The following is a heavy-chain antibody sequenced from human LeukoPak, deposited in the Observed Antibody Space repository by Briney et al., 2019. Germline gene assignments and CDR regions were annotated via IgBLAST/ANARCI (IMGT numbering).Heavy chain of an antibody. Sequence: SQTLSLTCTVSGGSISSGSYYWSWIRQPAGKGLEWIGRIYTSGSTNYNPSLKSRVTISVGTSKNQFSLKLSSVTAADTAVYYCARDGYYYDSSGYQNYFDYWGQGTLVTVSS. CDR1: GGSISSGSYY. J-gene: IGHJ4*02. V-gene: IGHV4-61*02. CDR2: IYTSGST. CDR3: ARDGYYYDSSGYQNYFDY. D-gene: IGHD3-22*01.